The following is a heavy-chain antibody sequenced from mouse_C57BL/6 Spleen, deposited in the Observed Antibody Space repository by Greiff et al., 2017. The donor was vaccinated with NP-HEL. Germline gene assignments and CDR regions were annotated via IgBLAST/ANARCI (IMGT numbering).Heavy chain of an antibody. CDR2: IYPRDGST. J-gene: IGHJ2*01. V-gene: IGHV1-78*01. CDR1: GYTFTDHT. CDR3: ARAITTVVAPYYFDY. D-gene: IGHD1-1*01. Sequence: QVQLQQSDAELVKPGASVKISCKVSGYTFTDHTIHWMKQRPEQGLEWIGYIYPRDGSTKYNEKFKGKATLTADKSSSTAYMQRNSLTTEDSAVYFCARAITTVVAPYYFDYWGQGTTLTVSS.